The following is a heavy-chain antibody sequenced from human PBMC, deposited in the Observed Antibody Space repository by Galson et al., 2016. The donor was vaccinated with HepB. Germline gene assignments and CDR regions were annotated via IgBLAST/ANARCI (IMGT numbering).Heavy chain of an antibody. CDR3: ARGDSSGWANWFAP. Sequence: SVKVSCKASGYTFTSYTMNWVRQAPGQGLEWMGWINTNTGNPTYAQGFTGRFVFSLDTSVSTAYLQISSLKAEDTALYYCARGDSSGWANWFAPWGQGTLVTVSS. D-gene: IGHD6-19*01. CDR2: INTNTGNP. J-gene: IGHJ5*02. CDR1: GYTFTSYT. V-gene: IGHV7-4-1*02.